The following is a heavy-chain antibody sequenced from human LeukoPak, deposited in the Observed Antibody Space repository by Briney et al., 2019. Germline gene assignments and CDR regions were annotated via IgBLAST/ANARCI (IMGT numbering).Heavy chain of an antibody. Sequence: ASVKVSCKASGGTFSSYAISWVRQAPGQGLEWMGRIIPILGIANYAQKFQGRVTITADKSTSTAYMELSSLRSEDTAVYYCARRGPHNDFWSGYPFDYWGQGTLVTVSS. V-gene: IGHV1-69*04. CDR2: IIPILGIA. CDR1: GGTFSSYA. D-gene: IGHD3-3*01. J-gene: IGHJ4*02. CDR3: ARRGPHNDFWSGYPFDY.